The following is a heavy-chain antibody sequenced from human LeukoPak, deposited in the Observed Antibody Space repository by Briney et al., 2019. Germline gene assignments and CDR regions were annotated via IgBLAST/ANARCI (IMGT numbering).Heavy chain of an antibody. J-gene: IGHJ4*02. D-gene: IGHD4-23*01. CDR2: ILAGSST. V-gene: IGHV3-23*01. CDR1: GFTFSSYA. CDR3: AKGSTVGAQPDY. Sequence: PGGSLRLSCAASGFTFSSYAMIWVRQAPGKGLEWVSIILAGSSTYYTDSVKGRFTISRDNSKNMLYLQMDSLRAEDTAVYYCAKGSTVGAQPDYWGQGTLVTVSS.